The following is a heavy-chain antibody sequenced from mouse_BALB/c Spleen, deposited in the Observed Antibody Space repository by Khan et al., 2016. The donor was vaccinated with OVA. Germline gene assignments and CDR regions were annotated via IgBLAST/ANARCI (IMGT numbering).Heavy chain of an antibody. V-gene: IGHV1S81*02. CDR2: IFPCNVDT. J-gene: IGHJ3*01. CDR3: TSTRYGNPFAY. Sequence: QVQLQESGAELVKPGASVKLSCKVSGYTFTSYYMYWVKQRPAQGLEWIGGIFPCNVDTFFNEKFKSKATLTVDRSSSNAYMQLSSLTSEDSAVYYCTSTRYGNPFAYWGQGTLVTVSA. D-gene: IGHD2-1*01. CDR1: GYTFTSYY.